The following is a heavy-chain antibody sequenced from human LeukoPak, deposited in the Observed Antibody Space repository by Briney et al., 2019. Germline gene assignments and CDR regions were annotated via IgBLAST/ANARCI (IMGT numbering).Heavy chain of an antibody. D-gene: IGHD6-6*01. CDR3: ARSSIAENHFDY. V-gene: IGHV5-51*01. J-gene: IGHJ4*02. Sequence: GESLQISCKGSGYRFTSYWIGWVRQMPGKGLEWMGIFYPGDSDTRYSPSFQGQVTISADKSISTAYLQWSSLKASDTAMYYCARSSIAENHFDYWGQGTLVTVSS. CDR1: GYRFTSYW. CDR2: FYPGDSDT.